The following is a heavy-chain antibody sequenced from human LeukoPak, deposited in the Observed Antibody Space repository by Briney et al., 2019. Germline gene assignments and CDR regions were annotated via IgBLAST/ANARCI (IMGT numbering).Heavy chain of an antibody. V-gene: IGHV3-30-3*01. D-gene: IGHD4-17*01. Sequence: PGGSLRLSCAASGFTFSSYAMHWARQAPGKGLEWVAVISYDGSNKYYADSVKGRFTISRDNSKNTLYLQMNSLRAEDTAVYYCARDPSLTTGDYSDAFDIWGQGTMVTVYS. CDR1: GFTFSSYA. J-gene: IGHJ3*02. CDR2: ISYDGSNK. CDR3: ARDPSLTTGDYSDAFDI.